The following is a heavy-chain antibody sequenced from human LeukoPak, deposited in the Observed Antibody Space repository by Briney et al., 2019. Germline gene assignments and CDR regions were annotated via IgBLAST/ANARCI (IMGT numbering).Heavy chain of an antibody. D-gene: IGHD3-10*01. V-gene: IGHV4-39*07. CDR2: IYYSGST. CDR1: AGSISSSSYY. Sequence: SETLSLTCTVSAGSISSSSYYWGWIRQPPGKGLEWIGSIYYSGSTNYNPSLKSRVTISVDTSKNQFSLKLSSVTAADTAVYYYARGPNSHTITMVRRYRWFDPWGQGTLVTVSS. CDR3: ARGPNSHTITMVRRYRWFDP. J-gene: IGHJ5*02.